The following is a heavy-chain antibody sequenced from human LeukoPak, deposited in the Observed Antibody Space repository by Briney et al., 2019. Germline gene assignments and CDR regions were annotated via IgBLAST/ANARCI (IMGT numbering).Heavy chain of an antibody. D-gene: IGHD7-27*01. CDR2: INHSGST. V-gene: IGHV4-34*01. J-gene: IGHJ3*02. Sequence: SETLSLTCAVYGGSFSGYYWSWIRQPPGKGLEWIGEINHSGSTYYNPSLKSRVIISVDTSKNQFSLKLSSVTAADTAVYYCARDNWGSVSYVFDIWGQGTMVTVSS. CDR1: GGSFSGYY. CDR3: ARDNWGSVSYVFDI.